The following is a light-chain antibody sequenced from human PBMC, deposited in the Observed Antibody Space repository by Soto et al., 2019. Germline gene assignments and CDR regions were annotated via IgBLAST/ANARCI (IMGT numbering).Light chain of an antibody. V-gene: IGKV1-5*03. J-gene: IGKJ2*01. CDR2: KAS. CDR1: QSINSW. Sequence: DIQMTQSPSTLSASVGDRVTITCRASQSINSWLAWYQQKPGKAPNLLIYKASNLKSGVASRFSGSGSGTEFTLTISSLQPDDFATYYCQQYNSYSRTFGQGTKLEIK. CDR3: QQYNSYSRT.